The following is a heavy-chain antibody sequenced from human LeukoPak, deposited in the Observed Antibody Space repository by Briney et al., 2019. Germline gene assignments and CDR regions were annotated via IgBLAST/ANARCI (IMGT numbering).Heavy chain of an antibody. V-gene: IGHV4-38-2*02. J-gene: IGHJ2*01. Sequence: SETLSLTCTVSDYSISSGFYWGWIRQPPGKGLEWIGNIFHSGSTYYNPSLKSRVTISVDTSKNQFSLKLSSVTAADTAVYYCARDPYSSSWYAQGYFDLWGRGTLVTVSS. D-gene: IGHD6-13*01. CDR3: ARDPYSSSWYAQGYFDL. CDR1: DYSISSGFY. CDR2: IFHSGST.